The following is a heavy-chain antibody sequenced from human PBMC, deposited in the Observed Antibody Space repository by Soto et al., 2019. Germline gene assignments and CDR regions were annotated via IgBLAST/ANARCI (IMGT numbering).Heavy chain of an antibody. CDR1: GYSFTSYG. CDR3: ARQARGENYYYYYGTDV. V-gene: IGHV5-10-1*01. CDR2: IDPSDSYT. Sequence: GESLKISCKGSGYSFTSYGISWVRQMPGKGLEWMGRIDPSDSYTNYSPSFQGHVTISADKSISTAYLQWSSLKASDTAMYYCARQARGENYYYYYGTDVWGQGTTVTVSS. D-gene: IGHD3-10*01. J-gene: IGHJ6*02.